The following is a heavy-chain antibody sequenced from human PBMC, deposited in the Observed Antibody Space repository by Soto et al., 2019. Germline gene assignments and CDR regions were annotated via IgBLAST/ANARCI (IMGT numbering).Heavy chain of an antibody. D-gene: IGHD6-6*01. CDR2: ISYDGSNK. Sequence: GGSLRLSCAASGFTFSSYGMHWVRQAPGKGLEWVAVISYDGSNKYYADSVKGRFTISRDNSRNTLYLQMNSLRAEDTAVYYCAKERYSSSSPDFDYWGQGTLVTVSS. CDR3: AKERYSSSSPDFDY. V-gene: IGHV3-30*18. J-gene: IGHJ4*02. CDR1: GFTFSSYG.